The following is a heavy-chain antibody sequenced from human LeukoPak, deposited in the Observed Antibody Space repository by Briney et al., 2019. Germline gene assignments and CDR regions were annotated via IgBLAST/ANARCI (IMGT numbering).Heavy chain of an antibody. CDR2: IWYDGSKK. CDR1: GFPFSTYA. V-gene: IGHV3-33*08. D-gene: IGHD5-18*01. Sequence: PGGSLRLSCAASGFPFSTYAMSWVRQAPGKGLEWVAVIWYDGSKKYHADSVKGRFTISRDNSKNTLYLQMNSLRAEDTAVYYCARDLLGYSYDAYYFDFWGQGTLVTVSS. CDR3: ARDLLGYSYDAYYFDF. J-gene: IGHJ4*02.